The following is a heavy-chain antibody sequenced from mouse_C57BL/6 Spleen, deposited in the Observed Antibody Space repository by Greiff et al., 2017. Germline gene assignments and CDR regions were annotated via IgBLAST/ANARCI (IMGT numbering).Heavy chain of an antibody. CDR1: GYTFTDYY. J-gene: IGHJ4*01. CDR3: ARPIYYGNSVDY. D-gene: IGHD2-1*01. CDR2: INPNNGGT. Sequence: EVQLQQSGPELVKPGASVKISCKASGYTFTDYYMNWVKQSHGKSLEWIGDINPNNGGTSYNQKFKGKATLTVDKSSSTAYMELRSLTSEDSAVYYCARPIYYGNSVDYWGQGTSVTVSS. V-gene: IGHV1-26*01.